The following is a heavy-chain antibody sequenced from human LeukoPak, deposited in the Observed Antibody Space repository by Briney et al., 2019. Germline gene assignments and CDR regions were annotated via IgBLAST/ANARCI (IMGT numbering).Heavy chain of an antibody. D-gene: IGHD3-22*01. Sequence: SETLSLTCTVSGGSVSSGSYYWSWIRQPPGKGLEWIGEINHSGSTNYNPSLKSRVTISVDTSKNQFSLKLSSVTAADTAVYYCARGRGYYDSSGYYFGDYYYGMDVWGQGTTVTVSS. CDR2: INHSGST. CDR1: GGSVSSGSYY. J-gene: IGHJ6*02. CDR3: ARGRGYYDSSGYYFGDYYYGMDV. V-gene: IGHV4-39*07.